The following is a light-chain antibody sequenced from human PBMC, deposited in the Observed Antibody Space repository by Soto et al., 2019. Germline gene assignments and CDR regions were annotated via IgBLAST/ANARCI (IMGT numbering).Light chain of an antibody. V-gene: IGKV1-33*01. J-gene: IGKJ4*01. CDR3: QQFDSFFGA. CDR2: DAS. CDR1: QYMSNY. Sequence: DIQMTQSPSSLSASVGDRVTITCRASQYMSNYVNWYQQKPVKAPKLLIYDASNLETGVPSRFSGSGFGTDFTFTIASLQPEDIATYYCQQFDSFFGAFGGGTKVEIK.